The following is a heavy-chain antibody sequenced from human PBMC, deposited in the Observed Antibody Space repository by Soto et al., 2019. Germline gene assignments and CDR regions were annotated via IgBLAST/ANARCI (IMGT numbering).Heavy chain of an antibody. V-gene: IGHV4-4*07. D-gene: IGHD5-12*01. CDR1: CGSINTFY. CDR3: AREGSYSAYNFAHGIQLWSFDF. CDR2: SFSSGST. J-gene: IGHJ4*02. Sequence: SETLSLTRTVSCGSINTFYWSWVRQPSWKGLEWVGRSFSSGSTSFNPSLESRVAMSVDTSKNHFSLNLSSVTAADMAVYYCAREGSYSAYNFAHGIQLWSFDFWGQGALVTVSS.